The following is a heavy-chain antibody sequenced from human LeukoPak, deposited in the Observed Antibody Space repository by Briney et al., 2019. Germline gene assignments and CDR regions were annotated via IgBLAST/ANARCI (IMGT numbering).Heavy chain of an antibody. V-gene: IGHV3-13*01. Sequence: GGTLRLSCAASGFTFSSYGMSWVCQATGKGLEWVSGIGTAGDIYYPGSVKGRFTISRENAKNSLYLQMNSLRAGDTAVYYCARDRGRYYMDVWGKGTTVTISS. CDR1: GFTFSSYG. D-gene: IGHD6-25*01. CDR3: ARDRGRYYMDV. CDR2: IGTAGDI. J-gene: IGHJ6*03.